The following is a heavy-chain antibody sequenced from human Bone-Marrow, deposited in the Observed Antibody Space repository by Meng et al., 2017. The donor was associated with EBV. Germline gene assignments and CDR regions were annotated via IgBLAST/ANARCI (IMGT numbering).Heavy chain of an antibody. V-gene: IGHV3-30*18. CDR1: GFIFSGYG. D-gene: IGHD1-14*01. CDR3: AKDLSGRFDP. J-gene: IGHJ5*02. CDR2: IPSDASHNK. Sequence: GQLWESGGGVAQLGRSLIFSCASSGFIFSGYGFHWVRQAPGKGPEWVAIIPSDASHNKYYADSVKGRFTISRDNSKNTLYLQMNSLKIEDTAVYYCAKDLSGRFDPWGQGTLVTVSS.